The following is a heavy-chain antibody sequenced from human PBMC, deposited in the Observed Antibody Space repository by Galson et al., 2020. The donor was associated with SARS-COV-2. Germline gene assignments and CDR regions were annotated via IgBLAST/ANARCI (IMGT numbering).Heavy chain of an antibody. J-gene: IGHJ4*02. CDR2: ISGSGGST. V-gene: IGHV3-23*01. CDR1: GFTFSSYA. D-gene: IGHD3-22*01. Sequence: GESLKISCAASGFTFSSYAMSWVRQAPGKGLEWVSAISGSGGSTYYADSVKGRFTISRDNSKNTLYLQMNSLRAEDTAVYYCATPRNYYDIMGSFDYWGQGTLVTVSS. CDR3: ATPRNYYDIMGSFDY.